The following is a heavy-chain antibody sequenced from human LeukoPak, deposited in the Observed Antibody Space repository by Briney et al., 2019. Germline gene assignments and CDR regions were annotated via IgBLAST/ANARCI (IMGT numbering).Heavy chain of an antibody. CDR1: GYTLTELS. CDR3: ATENSRSGGSGSYYFDY. Sequence: ASVKVSCKVSGYTLTELSMHWVRQAPGKGLEWMGGFDPEDGETVYAQKFQGRVTMTEDTSTDTAYMELSSLRSEDTAVYYCATENSRSGGSGSYYFDYWGQGTLVAVSS. V-gene: IGHV1-24*01. CDR2: FDPEDGET. J-gene: IGHJ4*02. D-gene: IGHD3-10*01.